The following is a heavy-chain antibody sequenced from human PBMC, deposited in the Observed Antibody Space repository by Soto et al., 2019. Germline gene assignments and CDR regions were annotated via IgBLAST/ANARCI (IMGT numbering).Heavy chain of an antibody. J-gene: IGHJ5*02. CDR3: ARGRGSGRYNRDWFDP. D-gene: IGHD3-10*01. CDR1: GFTFSTYA. V-gene: IGHV3-30-3*01. CDR2: ISYDGSNK. Sequence: QVQLVESGGGVVQPGRSLRLSCAASGFTFSTYAMHWVRQALGKGLEWVAVISYDGSNKYYADSVRGRFNISRHNSKHTLYLQMNSLSAEDTAVYYCARGRGSGRYNRDWFDPWGQGTLVTVSS.